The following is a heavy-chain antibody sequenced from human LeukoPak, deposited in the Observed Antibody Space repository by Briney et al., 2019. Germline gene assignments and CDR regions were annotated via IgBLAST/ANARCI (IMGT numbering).Heavy chain of an antibody. D-gene: IGHD6-13*01. CDR1: GFTVSDNY. CDR3: ARHIPGYSSSLGY. Sequence: GGSLRLSCAASGFTVSDNYMSWVRQAPGKALEWVSVVYSAGSTYYADSVKGRFTISRDNSKNTLYLQMNSLRAEDTAVYYCARHIPGYSSSLGYWGQGTLVTVSS. J-gene: IGHJ4*02. CDR2: VYSAGST. V-gene: IGHV3-53*01.